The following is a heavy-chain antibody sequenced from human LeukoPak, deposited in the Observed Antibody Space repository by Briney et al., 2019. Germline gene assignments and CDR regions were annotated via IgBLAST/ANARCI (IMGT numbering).Heavy chain of an antibody. V-gene: IGHV4-61*09. D-gene: IGHD3-3*01. CDR3: ARDRTIFGVVMRWYFDL. CDR1: GGSISNDNYY. J-gene: IGHJ2*01. CDR2: LYSSGST. Sequence: PSETLSLTCTVSGGSISNDNYYWSWIRQPAGKGLEWIGHLYSSGSTNYNPSLKSRVTISVDTSKNQFSLKLSSVTAADTAVYYCARDRTIFGVVMRWYFDLWGRGTLVTVSS.